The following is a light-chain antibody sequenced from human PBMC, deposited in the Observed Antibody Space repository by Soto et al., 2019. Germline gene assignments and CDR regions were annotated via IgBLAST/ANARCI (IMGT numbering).Light chain of an antibody. CDR2: DVS. CDR3: SSYTSSNTFV. V-gene: IGLV2-14*01. Sequence: QSVLTQPASVSASPGQSITISCPGTSSDVGGYNYVSWYQQHPGKAPKLLIYDVSNRPSGVSDRFSGSKSGDTASLTISGLQAEDEADYYCSSYTSSNTFVFGTGTKVTVL. CDR1: SSDVGGYNY. J-gene: IGLJ1*01.